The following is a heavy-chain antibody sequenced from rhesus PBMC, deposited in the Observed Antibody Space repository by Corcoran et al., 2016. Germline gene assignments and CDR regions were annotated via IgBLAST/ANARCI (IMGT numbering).Heavy chain of an antibody. J-gene: IGHJ2*01. D-gene: IGHD1-14*01. Sequence: QVQLPESGPGLVKPSQTLSLTCAISGDSVSSHSATWNCTSQSPSRGLEWLGRTYYRSKWYNDYAQSVQNRISINPDTSKNQFSLQLNSVTPEDMAVYYCARVRNDYWYFDLWGPGTPITISS. CDR3: ARVRNDYWYFDL. V-gene: IGHV6-1*01. CDR2: TYYRSKWYN. CDR1: GDSVSSHSAT.